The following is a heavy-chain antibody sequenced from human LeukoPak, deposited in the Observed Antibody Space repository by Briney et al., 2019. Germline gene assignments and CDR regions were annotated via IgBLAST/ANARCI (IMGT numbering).Heavy chain of an antibody. J-gene: IGHJ3*02. D-gene: IGHD3-9*01. V-gene: IGHV3-23*01. CDR2: ISGNGGST. CDR3: AKDRPPHGLRYFDWLSRNDAFDI. Sequence: GGSLRLSCAASGFTFTNYAMSWVRQAPGKGLEWVSGISGNGGSTYYTDSVKGRFTISRDNSKNTLYLQMNSLRAEDTAVYYCAKDRPPHGLRYFDWLSRNDAFDIWGQGTMVTVSS. CDR1: GFTFTNYA.